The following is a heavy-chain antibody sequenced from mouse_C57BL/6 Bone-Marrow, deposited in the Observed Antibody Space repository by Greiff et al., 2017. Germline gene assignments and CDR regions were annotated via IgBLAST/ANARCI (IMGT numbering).Heavy chain of an antibody. CDR1: GYTFTSYW. Sequence: VQLQQPGAELVRPGTSVKLSCKASGYTFTSYWMHWVKQRPGQGLEWIGVIDPSDSYTNYNQKFTGKATLTVDTSSSTAYMQLSSLTSEDSAVYYCAGATFAYWGQGTLVTVSA. D-gene: IGHD6-1*01. CDR3: AGATFAY. CDR2: IDPSDSYT. V-gene: IGHV1-59*01. J-gene: IGHJ3*01.